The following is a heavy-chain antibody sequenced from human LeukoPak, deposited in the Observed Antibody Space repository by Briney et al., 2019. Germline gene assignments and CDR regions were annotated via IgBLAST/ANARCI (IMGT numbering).Heavy chain of an antibody. CDR3: AREDDFWSGYSGWFDP. V-gene: IGHV1-2*02. Sequence: ASVKVSCKACGYTFTGYYMHWVRQAPGQGLEWMGWINPNSGGTKYAQKFEGRGTMTREKYISTAYMKLSRLRSDDTAVYYCAREDDFWSGYSGWFDPWGQGTLVTVSS. D-gene: IGHD3-3*01. CDR2: INPNSGGT. J-gene: IGHJ5*02. CDR1: GYTFTGYY.